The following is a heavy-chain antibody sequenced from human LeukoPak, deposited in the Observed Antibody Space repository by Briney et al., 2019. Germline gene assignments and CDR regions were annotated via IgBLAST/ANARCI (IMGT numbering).Heavy chain of an antibody. CDR1: GGSISSSSYY. CDR3: ARHRSSSWYGNYYYYMDI. V-gene: IGHV4-39*01. Sequence: SETLSLTCTVSGGSISSSSYYWGWIRQPPGKGLEWIGSIYYSGSTYYNPSLKSRVTISVDTSKNQFSLKLSSVTAADTAVYYCARHRSSSWYGNYYYYMDIWAKGTTVTISS. CDR2: IYYSGST. D-gene: IGHD6-13*01. J-gene: IGHJ6*03.